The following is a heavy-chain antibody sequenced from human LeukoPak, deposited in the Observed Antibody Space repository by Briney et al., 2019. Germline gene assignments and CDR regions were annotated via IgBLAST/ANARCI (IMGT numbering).Heavy chain of an antibody. J-gene: IGHJ3*02. CDR3: ARQTTTRRDALDI. D-gene: IGHD1-1*01. Sequence: GRSLRLSCEASGFTFSAYSMNWVRQAPGKGLAWVASITSAGGYTYYADSVKGRFTVSRDNARNSLFLQLNSLRAEDTAVYFCARQTTTRRDALDIWGQGTMVTVSS. V-gene: IGHV3-21*01. CDR1: GFTFSAYS. CDR2: ITSAGGYT.